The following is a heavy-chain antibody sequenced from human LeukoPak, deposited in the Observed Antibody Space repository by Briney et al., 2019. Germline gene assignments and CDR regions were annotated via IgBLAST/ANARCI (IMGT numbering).Heavy chain of an antibody. D-gene: IGHD3-10*01. V-gene: IGHV5-51*01. Sequence: GESLKISCKGSGYSFTSYWIGWVRQMPGKGLEWMGIIYPGDSDIRYSPSFQGQVTISVDKSISTAYLQWGSLKASDSAMYYCARLTRYYYGPHYYWGQGTLVTVSS. CDR3: ARLTRYYYGPHYY. CDR2: IYPGDSDI. J-gene: IGHJ4*02. CDR1: GYSFTSYW.